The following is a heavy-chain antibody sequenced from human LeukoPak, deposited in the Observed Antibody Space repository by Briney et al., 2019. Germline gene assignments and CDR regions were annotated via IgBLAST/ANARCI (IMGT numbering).Heavy chain of an antibody. D-gene: IGHD3-22*01. Sequence: SVKVSCKASGGTFSSYAISWVRQAPGQGLEWMGGIIPIFGTANYAQKFQGRVTITADESTSTAYMELSSLRSEDTAVYYYARDHYDSSGYYRWFDPWGQGTLVTVSS. CDR2: IIPIFGTA. J-gene: IGHJ5*02. CDR1: GGTFSSYA. V-gene: IGHV1-69*01. CDR3: ARDHYDSSGYYRWFDP.